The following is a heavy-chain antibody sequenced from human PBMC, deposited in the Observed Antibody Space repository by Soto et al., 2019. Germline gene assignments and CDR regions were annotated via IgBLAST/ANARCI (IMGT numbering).Heavy chain of an antibody. D-gene: IGHD3-10*01. CDR2: INHSGST. CDR1: GGSFSGYY. V-gene: IGHV4-34*01. CDR3: ARGSPSGYPRPRITMGRGVKTTPGWDFKYYYYYMDV. Sequence: SETLSLTCAVYGGSFSGYYWSWIRQPPGKGLEWIGEINHSGSTNYNPSLKSRVTISVDTSKNQFSLKLSSVTAADTAVYYCARGSPSGYPRPRITMGRGVKTTPGWDFKYYYYYMDVWGKGTTVTVSS. J-gene: IGHJ6*03.